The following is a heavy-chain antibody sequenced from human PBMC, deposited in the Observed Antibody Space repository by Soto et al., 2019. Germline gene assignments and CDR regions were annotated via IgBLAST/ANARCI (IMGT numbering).Heavy chain of an antibody. CDR1: GFTFSSYA. V-gene: IGHV3-23*01. CDR2: ISGSGGST. Sequence: GGSLRLSCAASGFTFSSYAMSWVRQAPGKGLDWVSAISGSGGSTYYADSVKGRFTISRDNSKNTLYLQMNSLRAEDTAVYYRAKDYDILTGYYFDYWGQGTLVTVSS. D-gene: IGHD3-9*01. CDR3: AKDYDILTGYYFDY. J-gene: IGHJ4*02.